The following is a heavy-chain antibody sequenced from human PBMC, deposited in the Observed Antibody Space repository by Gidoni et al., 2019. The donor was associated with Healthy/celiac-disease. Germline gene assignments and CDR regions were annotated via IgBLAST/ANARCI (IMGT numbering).Heavy chain of an antibody. CDR3: ARARDYGASPPRYYYMDV. Sequence: QVQLVESGGGVVQPGRSLRLSCAASGFTLSSYAMHWVRQAPGKGLECVSVISYDGSNKYYADSVKGRFTISRDNSKNTLYLQMNSLRAEDTAVYYGARARDYGASPPRYYYMDVWGKGTTVTVSS. V-gene: IGHV3-30-3*01. CDR2: ISYDGSNK. J-gene: IGHJ6*03. CDR1: GFTLSSYA. D-gene: IGHD3-16*01.